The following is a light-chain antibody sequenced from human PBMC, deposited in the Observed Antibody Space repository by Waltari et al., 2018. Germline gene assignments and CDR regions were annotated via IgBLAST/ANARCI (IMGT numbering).Light chain of an antibody. CDR1: QSVSRA. J-gene: IGKJ1*01. CDR2: GAS. Sequence: EIVLTQSPGSLSSSPGERVTLSCRASQSVSRALAWYQQKPGQAPRLLIFGASNRATGIPDRFSGSGSETDFSLTISRLEHEDLAVYYCQHYVRLPATFGRGTKVEIK. CDR3: QHYVRLPAT. V-gene: IGKV3-20*01.